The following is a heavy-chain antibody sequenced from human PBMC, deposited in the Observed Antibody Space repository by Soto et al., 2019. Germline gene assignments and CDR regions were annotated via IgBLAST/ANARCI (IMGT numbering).Heavy chain of an antibody. V-gene: IGHV4-30-4*01. J-gene: IGHJ2*01. CDR3: ARDDSRYWYFDL. Sequence: QVQLQESGPGLVKPSQTLSLTCTVSGGSISSGDYYWSWIRQPPGKGLEWIGYIYYSGSTSYNPSRMSRVTVSVDTSTHQFSLKLSSVTAADTAVYYCARDDSRYWYFDLWGRGTLVTVSS. D-gene: IGHD3-22*01. CDR1: GGSISSGDYY. CDR2: IYYSGST.